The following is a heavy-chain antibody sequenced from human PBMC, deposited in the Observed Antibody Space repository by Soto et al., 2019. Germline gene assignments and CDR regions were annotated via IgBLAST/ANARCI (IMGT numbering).Heavy chain of an antibody. CDR1: GFILATTD. Sequence: GGSRRLSGAASGFILATTDMGGARQAPGKRLECLTTNEGSGEITYSADSVKGRFTISRDNSKSTVYLQMDNLSADDTAVYFCVKNSGWFNTWGQGTPVTVSS. V-gene: IGHV3-23*01. CDR3: VKNSGWFNT. D-gene: IGHD3-10*01. J-gene: IGHJ5*02. CDR2: NEGSGEIT.